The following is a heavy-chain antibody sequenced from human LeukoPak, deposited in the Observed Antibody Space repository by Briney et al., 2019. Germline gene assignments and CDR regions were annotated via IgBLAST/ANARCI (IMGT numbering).Heavy chain of an antibody. Sequence: PSETLSLTCTVSGGSISSGGYYWSWIRQHPGKGLEWIGYIYYSGSTYYNPSLKSRVTISVDTSKNQFSLKLSSVTAADTAVYYCARGRIGYCDFWRQDAFDIWGQGTMVTVSS. CDR1: GGSISSGGYY. D-gene: IGHD3-3*01. V-gene: IGHV4-31*03. J-gene: IGHJ3*02. CDR2: IYYSGST. CDR3: ARGRIGYCDFWRQDAFDI.